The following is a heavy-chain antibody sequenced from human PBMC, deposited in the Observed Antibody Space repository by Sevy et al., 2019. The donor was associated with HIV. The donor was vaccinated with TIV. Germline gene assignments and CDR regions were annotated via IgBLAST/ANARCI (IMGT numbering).Heavy chain of an antibody. J-gene: IGHJ5*02. CDR3: ARDIAAAGTFGWFDP. CDR1: GGSISSYY. D-gene: IGHD6-13*01. V-gene: IGHV4-59*01. Sequence: ETLSLTCTVSGGSISSYYWSWIRQPPGKGLEWIGYIYYSGSTNYNPSLKSRVTISVDTSKNQFSLKLSSVTAADTAVYYCARDIAAAGTFGWFDPWGQGTLVTVSS. CDR2: IYYSGST.